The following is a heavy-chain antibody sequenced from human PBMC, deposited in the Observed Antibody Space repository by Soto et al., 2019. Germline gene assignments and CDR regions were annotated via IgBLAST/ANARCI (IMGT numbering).Heavy chain of an antibody. CDR2: IAYIGST. V-gene: IGHV4-39*01. D-gene: IGHD2-21*02. Sequence: SETLSLTCSVSDGSISRRSYYWGWIRQPPGMGLEWIGSIAYIGSTYYNPSLKSRVTISIDMSKNQFSLKLSSVTAADTAVYYCARHPSDFWFDPWGQGTLVTVSS. J-gene: IGHJ5*02. CDR3: ARHPSDFWFDP. CDR1: DGSISRRSYY.